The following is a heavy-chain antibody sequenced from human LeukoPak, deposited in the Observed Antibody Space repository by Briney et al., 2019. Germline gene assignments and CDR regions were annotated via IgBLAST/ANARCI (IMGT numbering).Heavy chain of an antibody. J-gene: IGHJ4*02. V-gene: IGHV3-33*08. CDR2: IWYDGSNK. CDR3: ATDRATQYFDY. CDR1: GFISTTHG. D-gene: IGHD2-15*01. Sequence: GGSPRLSCTTSGFISTTHGMHWVRQAPGKGLEWVAFIWYDGSNKYYADSVKGRFTISRDNSRNTLFLQMNSLRVEDTAVYYCATDRATQYFDYWGQGTLVSVPS.